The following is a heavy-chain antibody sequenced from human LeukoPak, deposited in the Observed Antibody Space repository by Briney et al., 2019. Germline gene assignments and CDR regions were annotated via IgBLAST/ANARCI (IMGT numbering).Heavy chain of an antibody. J-gene: IGHJ5*02. D-gene: IGHD5-18*01. CDR2: ISAYNGNT. V-gene: IGHV1-18*01. CDR3: ARNLGYSYGPVLYNWFDP. CDR1: GYTFTSYG. Sequence: ASVKVSCKASGYTFTSYGISWVRQAPGQGPEWMGWISAYNGNTNYAQKLQGRVTMTTDTSTSTAYMELRSLRSDDTAVYYCARNLGYSYGPVLYNWFDPWGQGTLVTVSS.